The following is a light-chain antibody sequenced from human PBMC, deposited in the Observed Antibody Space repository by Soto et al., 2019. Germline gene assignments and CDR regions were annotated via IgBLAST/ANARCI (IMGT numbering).Light chain of an antibody. CDR1: SSDVGGYNY. V-gene: IGLV2-14*03. CDR3: SSYTTSNTRQIV. J-gene: IGLJ1*01. CDR2: DVS. Sequence: QSALTQPASVSGSPGQSTTISCTGTSSDVGGYNYVSWYQHHPGKAPKLLIYDVSNRPSGVSNRFSGSKSDNTASLTISGLQPEDEADYYCSSYTTSNTRQIVFGTGTQVTVL.